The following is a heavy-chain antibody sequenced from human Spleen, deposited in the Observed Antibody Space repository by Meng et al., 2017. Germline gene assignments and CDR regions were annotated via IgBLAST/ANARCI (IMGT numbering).Heavy chain of an antibody. CDR2: INGVFGTP. V-gene: IGHV1-69*05. CDR3: AWSRDAYNYYYGMDV. CDR1: GVIFSKSV. Sequence: SVKVSCKAPGVIFSKSVIGWVRQAPGQGLEWMGGINGVFGTPNYAQKFQGRVTITTDESTNTAYMELSSLRSEDTAVYYCAWSRDAYNYYYGMDVWGQGTTVTVSS. D-gene: IGHD5-24*01. J-gene: IGHJ6*02.